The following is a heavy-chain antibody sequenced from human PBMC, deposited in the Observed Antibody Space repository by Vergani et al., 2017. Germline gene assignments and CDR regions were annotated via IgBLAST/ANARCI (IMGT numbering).Heavy chain of an antibody. CDR3: ARDPRDKGYYFDY. CDR1: GFTFSSYA. D-gene: IGHD2-15*01. V-gene: IGHV3-23*01. Sequence: EVQLLESGGGLVQPGGSLRLSCAASGFTFSSYAMSWVRQAPGKGLEWVSAISGSGGSTYYADSVKGRFTILRANSKNQLYLQMNSLRAEDTAVYYCARDPRDKGYYFDYWGQGTLVTVSS. J-gene: IGHJ4*02. CDR2: ISGSGGST.